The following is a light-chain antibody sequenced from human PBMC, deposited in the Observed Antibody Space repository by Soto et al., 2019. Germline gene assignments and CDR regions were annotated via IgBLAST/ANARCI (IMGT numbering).Light chain of an antibody. CDR1: QSVSSNY. CDR3: QHYGSSLSIT. CDR2: GAS. J-gene: IGKJ5*01. Sequence: ESVLTQSPGTLSLSPGERATLSRRASQSVSSNYLAWYQHKPGQAPRLLIYGASSRATGIPDRFSGSGSGTDFTLTISRLEPEDFAVYYCQHYGSSLSITFGQGTRLEIK. V-gene: IGKV3-20*01.